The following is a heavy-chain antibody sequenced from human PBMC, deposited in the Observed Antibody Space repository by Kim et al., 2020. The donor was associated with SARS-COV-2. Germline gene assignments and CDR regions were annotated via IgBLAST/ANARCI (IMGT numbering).Heavy chain of an antibody. CDR3: AREVIAVAVFVDY. CDR2: INPNSGGT. V-gene: IGHV1-2*06. Sequence: ASVKVSCKASGYTFTGYYMHWVRQAPGQGLEWMGRINPNSGGTNYAQKFQGRVTMTRDTSISTAYMELSRLRSDDTAVYYCAREVIAVAVFVDYWGQGTLVTVSS. D-gene: IGHD6-19*01. CDR1: GYTFTGYY. J-gene: IGHJ4*02.